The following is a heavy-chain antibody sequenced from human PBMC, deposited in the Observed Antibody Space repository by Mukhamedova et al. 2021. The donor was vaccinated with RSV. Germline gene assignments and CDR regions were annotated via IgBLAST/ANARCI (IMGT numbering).Heavy chain of an antibody. V-gene: IGHV1-69*01. J-gene: IGHJ6*02. D-gene: IGHD3-22*01. CDR2: IIPIFGTA. Sequence: GGIIPIFGTANYAQKFQGRVTITADESTTTAYMELSSLRSEDTAVYYCARGNYYDTSGYLYYDGLDVWGQGTTVTVS. CDR3: ARGNYYDTSGYLYYDGLDV.